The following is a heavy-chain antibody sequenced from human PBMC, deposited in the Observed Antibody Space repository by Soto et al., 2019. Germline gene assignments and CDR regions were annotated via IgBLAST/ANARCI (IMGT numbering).Heavy chain of an antibody. CDR3: ARVPYSSSNSYFDY. V-gene: IGHV4-39*01. CDR1: GGSISSSSYY. D-gene: IGHD6-6*01. CDR2: IYYSGST. Sequence: QLQLQESGPGLVKPSETLSLTCTVSGGSISSSSYYWGWIRQPPGKGLEWIGSIYYSGSTYYNPSLKSRVTISVDTSKNQFSLKLSSVTAADTAVYYCARVPYSSSNSYFDYWGQGTLVTVSS. J-gene: IGHJ4*02.